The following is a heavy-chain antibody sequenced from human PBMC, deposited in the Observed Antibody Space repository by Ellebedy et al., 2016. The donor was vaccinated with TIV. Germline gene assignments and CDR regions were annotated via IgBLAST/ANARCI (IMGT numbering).Heavy chain of an antibody. Sequence: GGSLRLSCAASGFTFSNYNIHWVRQAPGKGLGWVSYISSSSSNIYYADSVKGRFTISRDNAKNSLYLQMNSLRAEDTAVYYCAREGGYYDSSGYYLLPFDYWGQGTLVTVSS. D-gene: IGHD3-22*01. CDR1: GFTFSNYN. CDR2: ISSSSSNI. V-gene: IGHV3-48*04. J-gene: IGHJ4*02. CDR3: AREGGYYDSSGYYLLPFDY.